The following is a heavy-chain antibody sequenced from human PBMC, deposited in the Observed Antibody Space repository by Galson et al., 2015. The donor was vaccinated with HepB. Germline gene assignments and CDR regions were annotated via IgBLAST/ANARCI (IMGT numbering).Heavy chain of an antibody. V-gene: IGHV6-1*01. Sequence: CAISGDSVSSNSAAWNWIRQSPSRGLEWLGRTYYRSKWYNDYAVSVKSRITINPDTSKNQFSLQLNSVTPEDTAVYYCARDLRDSSGWYWVWAFDYWGQGTLVTVSS. CDR2: TYYRSKWYN. CDR3: ARDLRDSSGWYWVWAFDY. D-gene: IGHD6-19*01. CDR1: GDSVSSNSAA. J-gene: IGHJ4*02.